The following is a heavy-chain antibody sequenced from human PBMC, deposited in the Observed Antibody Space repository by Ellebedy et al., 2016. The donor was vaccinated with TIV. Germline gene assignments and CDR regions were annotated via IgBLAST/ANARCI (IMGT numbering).Heavy chain of an antibody. CDR2: IDVFSGT. D-gene: IGHD2-21*02. V-gene: IGHV3-48*04. CDR1: GFTFSGHS. CDR3: ARGPTYCGDDCNRLLAS. J-gene: IGHJ5*01. Sequence: GESLKISCAASGFTFSGHSMNWVRQATGKGLEWVADIDVFSGTYYAESLRGRFTISRDNAQNSLYLQMNSLRAEDTAVYYCARGPTYCGDDCNRLLASWGQGVLVTVSS.